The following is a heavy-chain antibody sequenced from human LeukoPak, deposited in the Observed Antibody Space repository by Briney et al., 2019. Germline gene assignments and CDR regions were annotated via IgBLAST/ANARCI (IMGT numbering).Heavy chain of an antibody. D-gene: IGHD6-13*01. CDR3: ARFRDPYSNSWYAWFDP. V-gene: IGHV4-39*01. CDR1: GGSISSKGYY. Sequence: SETLSLTCTVSGGSISSKGYYWGWIRQPPGKGLEWIVSIYYSGSTYYNPSLKSRVIISVDMSKNQFSLRVSSVTAADTAVYYCARFRDPYSNSWYAWFDPWGQGTLVTVSS. CDR2: IYYSGST. J-gene: IGHJ5*02.